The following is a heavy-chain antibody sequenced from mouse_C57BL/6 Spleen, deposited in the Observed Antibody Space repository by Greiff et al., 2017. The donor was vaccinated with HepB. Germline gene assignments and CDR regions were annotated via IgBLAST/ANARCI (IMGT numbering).Heavy chain of an antibody. CDR3: ARDSSGYGDGLDY. Sequence: QVQLQQPGAELVRPGSSVKLSCKASGYTFTSYWMHWVKQRPIQGLEWIGNIDPSDSETNYNQKFKDKATLTVDKSSSTAYMQLSSLTSEDSAVYYCARDSSGYGDGLDYWGQGTSVTVSS. CDR1: GYTFTSYW. J-gene: IGHJ4*01. V-gene: IGHV1-52*01. D-gene: IGHD3-2*02. CDR2: IDPSDSET.